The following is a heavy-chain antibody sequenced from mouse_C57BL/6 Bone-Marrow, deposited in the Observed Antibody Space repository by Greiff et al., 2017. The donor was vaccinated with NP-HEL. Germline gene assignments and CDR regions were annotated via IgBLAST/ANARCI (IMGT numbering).Heavy chain of an antibody. CDR2: FSSGSSTI. J-gene: IGHJ1*03. CDR1: GFTFSDYG. Sequence: EVQGVESGGGLVKPGGSLKLSCAASGFTFSDYGMHWVRQASEKGLEWVAYFSSGSSTIYYADTVKGRFTISRDNATNTLFLQMTSVRSEDTAMYYGARRGGYYHYWYFDVWDTGTTVTVTS. V-gene: IGHV5-17*01. D-gene: IGHD2-3*01. CDR3: ARRGGYYHYWYFDV.